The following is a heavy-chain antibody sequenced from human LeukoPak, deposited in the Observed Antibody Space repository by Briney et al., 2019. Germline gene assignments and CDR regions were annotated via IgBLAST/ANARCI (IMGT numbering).Heavy chain of an antibody. J-gene: IGHJ6*03. V-gene: IGHV4-59*01. CDR3: ARTTEAHSWRTRYYDYYMDV. Sequence: SETLSLTCTVSGGSISSYYWSWIRQPPGKGLEWIGYIYYSESTNYNPSLKSRVTISVDTSKNQFSLELSSVTAADTAVYYCARTTEAHSWRTRYYDYYMDVWGKGTTVTVSS. CDR2: IYYSEST. D-gene: IGHD6-13*01. CDR1: GGSISSYY.